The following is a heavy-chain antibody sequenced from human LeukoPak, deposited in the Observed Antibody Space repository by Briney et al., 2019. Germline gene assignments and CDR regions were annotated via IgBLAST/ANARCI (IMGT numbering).Heavy chain of an antibody. CDR2: IHSSGGT. V-gene: IGHV3-53*01. CDR3: ATGGNFYYSH. Sequence: GGSLRLSCAASGFTGSNNYMSWVRQAPGKGLEWVSAIHSSGGTYYADSVKGRFSISKDISKNTLSLQMNSLRAEDTAVYSCATGGNFYYSHWGQGTLVTVSS. CDR1: GFTGSNNY. D-gene: IGHD4-11*01. J-gene: IGHJ1*01.